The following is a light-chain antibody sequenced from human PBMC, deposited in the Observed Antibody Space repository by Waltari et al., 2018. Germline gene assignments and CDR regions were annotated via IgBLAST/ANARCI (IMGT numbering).Light chain of an antibody. CDR1: QSVSRA. Sequence: EIVLTQSPGTLSLSLGERATLSCRASQSVSRALAWYQQKPGQAPRILIYGASTRATGIPSRFSGSGSGTDFSLTISRLEPDDFAVYYCQHYLRLPVTFGQGTTVEI. CDR2: GAS. CDR3: QHYLRLPVT. J-gene: IGKJ1*01. V-gene: IGKV3-20*01.